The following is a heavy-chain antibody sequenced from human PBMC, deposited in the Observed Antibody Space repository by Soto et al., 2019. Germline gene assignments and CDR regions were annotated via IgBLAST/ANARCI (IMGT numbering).Heavy chain of an antibody. CDR3: AKDPTYYYDSSGYKKVY. Sequence: GGSLRLSCAASGFTFSSYAMIWVRQAPGKGLEWVSAISGSGGSTYYADSVKGRFTISRDNSKNTLYLQMNSLRAEDTAVYYCAKDPTYYYDSSGYKKVYWGQGTLVTVSS. CDR1: GFTFSSYA. V-gene: IGHV3-23*01. D-gene: IGHD3-22*01. J-gene: IGHJ4*02. CDR2: ISGSGGST.